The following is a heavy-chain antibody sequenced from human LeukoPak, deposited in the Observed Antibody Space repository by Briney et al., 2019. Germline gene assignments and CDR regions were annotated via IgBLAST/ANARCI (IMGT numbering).Heavy chain of an antibody. D-gene: IGHD3-10*01. CDR2: IYTSGST. Sequence: SETLSLTCTVSGGSISSYYGSWIRQPAGKGLEWIGRIYTSGSTNYNPSLKSRVTMSVDTSKNQFSLKLSSVTAADTAVYYCARSMVQGVIIVDAFDIWGQGTMVTVSS. CDR3: ARSMVQGVIIVDAFDI. J-gene: IGHJ3*02. CDR1: GGSISSYY. V-gene: IGHV4-4*07.